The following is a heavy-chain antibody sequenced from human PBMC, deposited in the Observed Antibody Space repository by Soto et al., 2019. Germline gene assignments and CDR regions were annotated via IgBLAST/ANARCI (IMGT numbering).Heavy chain of an antibody. CDR3: ARGSSRYYDILTGYSQVMDV. Sequence: QVQLVQSGAEVKKPGASVKVSCKASGYTFTSYGISWVRQAPGQGLEWMGWISAYNGNTNYAQTLQGRVTMTTDTSTIPAYLQLRSLRSDDTAVYYCARGSSRYYDILTGYSQVMDVWGQGTTVTVSS. CDR1: GYTFTSYG. V-gene: IGHV1-18*01. CDR2: ISAYNGNT. J-gene: IGHJ6*02. D-gene: IGHD3-9*01.